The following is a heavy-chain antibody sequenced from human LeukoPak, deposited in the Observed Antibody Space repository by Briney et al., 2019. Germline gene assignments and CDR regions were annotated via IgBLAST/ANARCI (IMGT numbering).Heavy chain of an antibody. J-gene: IGHJ4*02. D-gene: IGHD6-6*01. CDR3: ARHSGAAHPYYFDY. V-gene: IGHV4-39*01. Sequence: SETLSLTCTVSGGSISSSSYYWGWIRQPPGKGLEWIGSIYYSGSTYYNPSLKSRVTISVDTSKNQFSLKLSSVTAADTAVYYCARHSGAAHPYYFDYWGQGTLVTVSS. CDR1: GGSISSSSYY. CDR2: IYYSGST.